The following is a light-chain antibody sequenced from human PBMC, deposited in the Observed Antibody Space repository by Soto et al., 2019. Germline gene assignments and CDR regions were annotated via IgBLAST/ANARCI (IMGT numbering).Light chain of an antibody. Sequence: EIVLTQSPGTLSLFPGERATLSCRACQSLSTSYLAWYRLKPGQAPRLLIYAASSRASGIPDRFSGSGSGTDFTLTISRLEPEDFAVYYCQQYGSSPTFGQGTRLEIK. V-gene: IGKV3-20*01. CDR1: QSLSTSY. J-gene: IGKJ5*01. CDR3: QQYGSSPT. CDR2: AAS.